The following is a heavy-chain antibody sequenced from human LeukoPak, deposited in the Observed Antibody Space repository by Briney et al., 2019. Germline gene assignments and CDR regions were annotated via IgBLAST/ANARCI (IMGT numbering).Heavy chain of an antibody. Sequence: NPSETLSLTCTVSGGSISSSSYYWGWIRQPPGKGLEWIGSIYYSGSTYYNPSLKSRVTISVDTSKNQFSLKLSSVTAADTAVYYCARGLRVRGVIKPAPYNWFDPWGQGTLVTVSS. V-gene: IGHV4-39*07. J-gene: IGHJ5*02. CDR2: IYYSGST. CDR3: ARGLRVRGVIKPAPYNWFDP. D-gene: IGHD3-10*01. CDR1: GGSISSSSYY.